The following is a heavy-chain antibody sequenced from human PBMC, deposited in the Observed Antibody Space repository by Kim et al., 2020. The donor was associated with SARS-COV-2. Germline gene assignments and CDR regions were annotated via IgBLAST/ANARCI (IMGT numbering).Heavy chain of an antibody. V-gene: IGHV3-9*01. J-gene: IGHJ4*02. Sequence: GGSLRLSCAASGFTFDDYAMHWVRQAPGKGLEWVSGISWNSGSIGYADSVKGRFTISRDNAKNSLYLQMNSLRAEDTALYYCAKDKSVGATPYYFDYWGQGILVTVSS. CDR3: AKDKSVGATPYYFDY. CDR2: ISWNSGSI. CDR1: GFTFDDYA. D-gene: IGHD1-26*01.